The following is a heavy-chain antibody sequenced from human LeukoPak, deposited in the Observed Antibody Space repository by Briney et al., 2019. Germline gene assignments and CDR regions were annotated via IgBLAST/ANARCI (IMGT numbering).Heavy chain of an antibody. J-gene: IGHJ4*02. D-gene: IGHD3-16*02. CDR3: ARYHYDYVWGSYRYDX. V-gene: IGHV4-59*01. Sequence: SETLSLTCTVSGGSISSYYWSWIRQPPGKGLEWIGYIYYSGSTNYNPSLKSRVTISVDTSKNQFSLKLSSVTAADTAVYYCARYHYDYVWGSYRYDXWGQGTLVTV. CDR1: GGSISSYY. CDR2: IYYSGST.